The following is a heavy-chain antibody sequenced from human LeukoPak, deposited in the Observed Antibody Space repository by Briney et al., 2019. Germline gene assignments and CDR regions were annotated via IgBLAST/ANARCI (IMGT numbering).Heavy chain of an antibody. V-gene: IGHV4-34*01. J-gene: IGHJ4*02. CDR2: INHSGST. D-gene: IGHD4-17*01. CDR1: GGSFSGYC. CDR3: ASGTSRVTKDY. Sequence: SETLSLTCAVYGGSFSGYCWSWIRQPPGKGLEWIGEINHSGSTNYNPSLKSRVTISVDTSKNQFSLKLSSVTAADTAVYYCASGTSRVTKDYWGQGTLVTVSS.